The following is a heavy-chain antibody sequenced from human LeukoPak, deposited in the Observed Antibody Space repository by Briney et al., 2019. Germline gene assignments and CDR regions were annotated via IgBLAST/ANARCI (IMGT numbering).Heavy chain of an antibody. J-gene: IGHJ4*02. CDR3: GRAGPGAFFDH. D-gene: IGHD2-2*01. CDR2: IYYSGST. V-gene: IGHV4-59*01. CDR1: GGSISSYY. Sequence: SETLSLTCTVSGGSISSYYWSWIRQPPGKGLEWIGYIYYSGSTNYNPSLKSRVTISVDTSKNQFPLKLTSMTAADTAVYYCGRAGPGAFFDHWGRGALVTVSS.